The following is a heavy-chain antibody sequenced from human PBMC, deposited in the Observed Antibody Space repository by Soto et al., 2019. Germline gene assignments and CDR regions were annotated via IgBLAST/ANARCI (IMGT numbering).Heavy chain of an antibody. Sequence: SVKVSCKASGGTFSSYAISCVRQAPGQGLEWMGGIIPIFGTANYAQKFQGRVTITADESTSTAYMELSSLRSEDTAVYYCARSAGVPAAIRSGKLELDYWGQGTLVTVSS. CDR1: GGTFSSYA. J-gene: IGHJ4*02. V-gene: IGHV1-69*13. D-gene: IGHD2-2*02. CDR2: IIPIFGTA. CDR3: ARSAGVPAAIRSGKLELDY.